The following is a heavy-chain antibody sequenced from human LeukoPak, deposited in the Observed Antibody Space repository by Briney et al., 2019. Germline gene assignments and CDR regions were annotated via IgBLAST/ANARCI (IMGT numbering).Heavy chain of an antibody. Sequence: ASVKVSCKTSGYTFTDYNLHWVRQAPGQGPEWMGWINPKNGGANYAQKFQGRVTMTRDTSINTVYMDLSRLRFDDTAVYYCARQYSSSWEYFQHWGQGTLVTVSS. D-gene: IGHD6-13*01. J-gene: IGHJ1*01. CDR3: ARQYSSSWEYFQH. CDR2: INPKNGGA. V-gene: IGHV1-2*02. CDR1: GYTFTDYN.